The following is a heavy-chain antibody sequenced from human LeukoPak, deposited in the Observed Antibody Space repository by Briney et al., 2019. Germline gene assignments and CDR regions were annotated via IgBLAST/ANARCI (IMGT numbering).Heavy chain of an antibody. Sequence: AAVKVSCKASGYTFTGYFIHWVRQAPGQDLQWMGWINPDSGDTNYAQKFQGRVTMTRDTSISTAYLELTRVTSDDTALYYCATKIFRSEVFDIWGQGTMVTVSS. CDR1: GYTFTGYF. J-gene: IGHJ3*02. CDR3: ATKIFRSEVFDI. V-gene: IGHV1-2*02. CDR2: INPDSGDT. D-gene: IGHD3-9*01.